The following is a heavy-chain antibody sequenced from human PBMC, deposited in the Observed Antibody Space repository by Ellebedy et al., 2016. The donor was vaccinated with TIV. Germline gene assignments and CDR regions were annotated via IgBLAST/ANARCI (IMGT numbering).Heavy chain of an antibody. J-gene: IGHJ4*02. D-gene: IGHD2-21*01. V-gene: IGHV3-74*01. Sequence: PGGSLRLSCTASGFTISNYWMHWVRQIPGKGLLGVATISPDGRGTSYGDSVKGRFTISRDNAKNTLYLQMTGLRVEDTAVYYCTAFCSGNCYWGYWGQGALVTVPS. CDR2: ISPDGRGT. CDR1: GFTISNYW. CDR3: TAFCSGNCYWGY.